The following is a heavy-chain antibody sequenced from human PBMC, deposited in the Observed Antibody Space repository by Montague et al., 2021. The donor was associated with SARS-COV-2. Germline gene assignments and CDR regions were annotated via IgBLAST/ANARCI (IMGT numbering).Heavy chain of an antibody. CDR3: AREYRIELWQTNWYFGL. D-gene: IGHD5-18*01. J-gene: IGHJ2*01. CDR1: DDSMGGYY. V-gene: IGHV4-59*01. CDR2: IYHSGNT. Sequence: SETLSLTCNVSDDSMGGYYWSWIRQSPGKGLEWIGYIYHSGNTKYNPSLKSRVSISVDTSKNQFSLRLSSVTAADTAVYYCAREYRIELWQTNWYFGLWGRGTLVTVPS.